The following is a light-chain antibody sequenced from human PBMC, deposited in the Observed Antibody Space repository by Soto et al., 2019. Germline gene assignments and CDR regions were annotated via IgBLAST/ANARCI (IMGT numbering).Light chain of an antibody. V-gene: IGKV3-20*01. CDR1: QSVSRYY. J-gene: IGKJ2*02. CDR3: QQYGSSPCT. Sequence: EIVLTQSPGTLSLSPGERATLSCRASQSVSRYYLAWYQQKPGQAPRHLIYGASSRATGIPDRLSGSGSGTAFTLTISRLEPEDFAVYYCQQYGSSPCTFGQGTKLEIK. CDR2: GAS.